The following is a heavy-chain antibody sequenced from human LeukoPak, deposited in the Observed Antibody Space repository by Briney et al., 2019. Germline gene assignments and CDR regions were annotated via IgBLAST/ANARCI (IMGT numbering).Heavy chain of an antibody. CDR2: IWYDGNNK. Sequence: PGGSLRLSCVASGFTFNSYGIPWVRQAPGKGLEWVAVIWYDGNNKYYADSVKGRFTISRDNSKNTLYLQMDSLRAEDTAVYYCARVDSFCSGEGCYYYYGMDVWGQGTTVTVSS. V-gene: IGHV3-33*01. CDR1: GFTFNSYG. D-gene: IGHD2-15*01. CDR3: ARVDSFCSGEGCYYYYGMDV. J-gene: IGHJ6*02.